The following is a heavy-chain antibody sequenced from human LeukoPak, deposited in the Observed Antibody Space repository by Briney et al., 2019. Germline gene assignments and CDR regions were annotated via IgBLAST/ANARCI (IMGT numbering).Heavy chain of an antibody. CDR2: INPNSGNT. V-gene: IGHV1-2*02. J-gene: IGHJ4*02. Sequence: ASVKVSCKASGYSFTGYYMHWVRQAPGQGLEWMGWINPNSGNTNYAQKFQDRVTMTRDTSISTAYMELSRLRSEDTAVYYWARDLDYGDYVGVDYWGQGTLVTVSS. CDR1: GYSFTGYY. D-gene: IGHD4-17*01. CDR3: ARDLDYGDYVGVDY.